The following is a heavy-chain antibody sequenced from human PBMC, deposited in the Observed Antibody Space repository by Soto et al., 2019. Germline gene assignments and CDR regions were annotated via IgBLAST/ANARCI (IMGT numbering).Heavy chain of an antibody. CDR1: GYIFAHYF. Sequence: DSVQVSCKASGYIFAHYFIHWVRQAPGQGLEWMAIVDPTGSRTSHAHNFQGRVTLTRDASTSTVYMELSRLTSDDTAVYYCARDTYGPLDDWGQGTLVTVAS. V-gene: IGHV1-46*01. J-gene: IGHJ4*02. D-gene: IGHD2-8*01. CDR3: ARDTYGPLDD. CDR2: VDPTGSRT.